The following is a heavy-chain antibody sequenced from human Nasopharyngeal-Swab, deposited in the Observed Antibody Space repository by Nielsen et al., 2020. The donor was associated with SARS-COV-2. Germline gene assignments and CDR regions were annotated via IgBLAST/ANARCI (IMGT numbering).Heavy chain of an antibody. Sequence: SLRLSCSSSGFPFDYYAMPWVLHSPWKCLECVSGLSWNSGSIGYADSVKGRFTISRDNAKNSLYLQMNSLRAEDTALYYCASGDSSGYYSDYWGQGTLVTVSS. CDR1: GFPFDYYA. J-gene: IGHJ4*02. D-gene: IGHD3-22*01. CDR3: ASGDSSGYYSDY. CDR2: LSWNSGSI. V-gene: IGHV3-9*01.